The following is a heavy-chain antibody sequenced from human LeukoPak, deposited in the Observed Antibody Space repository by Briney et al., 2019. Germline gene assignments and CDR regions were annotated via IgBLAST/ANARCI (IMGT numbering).Heavy chain of an antibody. V-gene: IGHV4-4*02. CDR3: ARNGGNSDYDY. Sequence: GSLRLSCAASGITFSSYAMSWVRQAPGQGLEWVGEIYHNGATNYNPSLKSRVTMLLDKSKNQFFLKLNSVTAADTAVYYCARNGGNSDYDYWGQGTLVTVSA. J-gene: IGHJ4*02. D-gene: IGHD4-23*01. CDR1: GITFSSYAM. CDR2: IYHNGAT.